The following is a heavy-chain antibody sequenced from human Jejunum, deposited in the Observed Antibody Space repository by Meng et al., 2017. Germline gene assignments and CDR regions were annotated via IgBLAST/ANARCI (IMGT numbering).Heavy chain of an antibody. D-gene: IGHD2-15*01. CDR2: ISGNTKVT. J-gene: IGHJ5*02. CDR1: AFTFSYYY. V-gene: IGHV3-11*05. Sequence: VGLVEFRGGLVKPGGSLPLSCAASAFTFSYYYMSWISQAPGKGLEWISYISGNTKVTNYEYSLKGRFTISRDNAKNSIYLPLSLLRGEDTAVYYCARAGLGHNSFDPWGQGTLVTVSS. CDR3: ARAGLGHNSFDP.